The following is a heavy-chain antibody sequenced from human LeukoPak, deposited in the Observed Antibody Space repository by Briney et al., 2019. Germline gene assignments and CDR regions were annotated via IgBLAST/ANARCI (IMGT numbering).Heavy chain of an antibody. CDR3: ARDSSYYDILTGYLPHTRTLDY. V-gene: IGHV3-21*01. D-gene: IGHD3-9*01. J-gene: IGHJ4*02. CDR1: GFTFSSYS. Sequence: GGCLSLSCAASGFTFSSYSMNWVRRAPGKGLEWVSSISSSNSYIYYADSVKGRFTISRDNANNSLYLQMNSLRAEDTAVYYCARDSSYYDILTGYLPHTRTLDYWGQGTLVTVSS. CDR2: ISSSNSYI.